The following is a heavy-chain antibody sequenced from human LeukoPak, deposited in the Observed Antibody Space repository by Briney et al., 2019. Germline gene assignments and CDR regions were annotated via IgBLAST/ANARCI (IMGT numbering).Heavy chain of an antibody. CDR3: AKESRGDI. V-gene: IGHV3-23*01. CDR2: ISGSGGST. Sequence: GGSLRLSCSASGFIFSNYAMHWVRQAPGKGLEWVSSISGSGGSTYYADSVKGRFTISRDNSKNTLYLQMNSLRVEDTAVYYCAKESRGDIWGQGTMITVSS. CDR1: GFIFSNYA. J-gene: IGHJ3*02.